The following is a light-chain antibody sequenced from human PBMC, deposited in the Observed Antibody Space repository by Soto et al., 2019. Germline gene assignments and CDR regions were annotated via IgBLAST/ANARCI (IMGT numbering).Light chain of an antibody. CDR2: DVS. CDR1: SSDVGGYNY. Sequence: QSALTQPRSVSGSPGQSVSISCTGASSDVGGYNYVSWYQQHPGKAPKLMIYDVSKRPSGVPDRFSGSKSGNTASLTISGLHADDEADYYCCSYAGGYVFVFGTGTKLTVL. J-gene: IGLJ1*01. CDR3: CSYAGGYVFV. V-gene: IGLV2-11*01.